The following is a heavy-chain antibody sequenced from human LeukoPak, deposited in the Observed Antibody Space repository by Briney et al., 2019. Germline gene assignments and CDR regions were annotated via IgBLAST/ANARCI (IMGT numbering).Heavy chain of an antibody. CDR1: GGSFSGYY. D-gene: IGHD6-19*01. CDR3: ASLPSSGWYRHIGY. V-gene: IGHV4-34*01. CDR2: INHSGST. J-gene: IGHJ4*02. Sequence: SETLSLTCAVYGGSFSGYYWSWIRQPPGKGLEWIGEINHSGSTYYNPSLKSRVTISGDTSKNQFSLRLSSVTAADTAVYYCASLPSSGWYRHIGYWGQGTLVTVSS.